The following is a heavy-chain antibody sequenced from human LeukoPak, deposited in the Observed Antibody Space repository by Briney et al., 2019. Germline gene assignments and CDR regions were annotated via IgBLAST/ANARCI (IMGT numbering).Heavy chain of an antibody. Sequence: ASVKVSCKASGYTFTCYYMHWVRQAPGQGLEWVGRINPNSGGTSYAQKFQGRVTMTRDTSISAAYMELSRLRSDDTAVYYCARERAVQGYCSGANCYINDYWGQGTLVTVSS. D-gene: IGHD2-15*01. J-gene: IGHJ4*02. V-gene: IGHV1-2*06. CDR1: GYTFTCYY. CDR2: INPNSGGT. CDR3: ARERAVQGYCSGANCYINDY.